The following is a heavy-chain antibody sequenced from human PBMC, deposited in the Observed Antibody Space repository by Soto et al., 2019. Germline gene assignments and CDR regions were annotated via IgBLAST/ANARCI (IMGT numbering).Heavy chain of an antibody. J-gene: IGHJ6*02. CDR1: GFTFTSSA. CDR3: ARWDYGSGSYYNANYYYYGMDV. D-gene: IGHD3-10*01. Sequence: GASVKVSCKASGFTFTSSAVQWVRQARGQRLEWIGWIVVGSGSTNYAQKFQERVTITRDTSTSTAYMELRSLRSDDTAVYYCARWDYGSGSYYNANYYYYGMDVWGQGTTVTVSS. V-gene: IGHV1-58*01. CDR2: IVVGSGST.